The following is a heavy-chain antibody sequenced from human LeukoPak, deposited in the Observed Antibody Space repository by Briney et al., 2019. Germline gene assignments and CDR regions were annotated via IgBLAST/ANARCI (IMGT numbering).Heavy chain of an antibody. CDR3: ARDPADIVVVPAARVDV. D-gene: IGHD2-2*01. CDR1: GFTVSSNY. Sequence: GGSLRLSCAAPGFTVSSNYMSWVRQAPGKGLEWVSVIYSGGSTYYADSVKGRFTISRDNSENTLYLQMNSLRAEDSAVYYCARDPADIVVVPAARVDVWGKGTTVTVSS. CDR2: IYSGGST. J-gene: IGHJ6*04. V-gene: IGHV3-66*02.